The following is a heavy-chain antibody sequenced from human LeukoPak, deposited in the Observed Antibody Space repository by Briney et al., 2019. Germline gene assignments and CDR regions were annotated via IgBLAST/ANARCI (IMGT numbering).Heavy chain of an antibody. V-gene: IGHV3-33*01. CDR3: ARDNYDILTGYFSRNGMDV. D-gene: IGHD3-9*01. CDR2: IWYDGSNK. CDR1: GFTFSSYG. J-gene: IGHJ6*02. Sequence: GRSLRLSCAASGFTFSSYGMHWVRQAPGKGLEWVAVIWYDGSNKYYADSVKGRFTISRDSSKNTLYLQMNSLRAEDTAVYYCARDNYDILTGYFSRNGMDVWGQGTTVTVSS.